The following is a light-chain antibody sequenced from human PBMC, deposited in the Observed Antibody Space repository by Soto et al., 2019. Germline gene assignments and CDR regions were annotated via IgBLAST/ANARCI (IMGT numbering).Light chain of an antibody. Sequence: QCVLTQPPSVSGAPGQTVNISCTGSSSNIGAGYDVHWYQQLPGTAPRLLIYVNTNRPSGVPERFSASKSGTSASLAITGLQAEDEADYYCQSYDRTVVFGGGTKLTVL. CDR2: VNT. CDR3: QSYDRTVV. V-gene: IGLV1-40*01. J-gene: IGLJ2*01. CDR1: SSNIGAGYD.